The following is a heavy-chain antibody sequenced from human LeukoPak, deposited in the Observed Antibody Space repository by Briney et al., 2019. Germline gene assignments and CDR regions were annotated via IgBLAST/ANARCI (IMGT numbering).Heavy chain of an antibody. CDR2: IYYSGST. D-gene: IGHD4-17*01. V-gene: IGHV4-30-4*01. Sequence: SQTLSLTCTVSGGSISSGGYYWSWIRQPPGEGLEWIGYIYYSGSTYYHPSLKSRVTISLDTSKNQSSLKLSSVTAADTAMYYCARVTTVTTSLHFDYWGQGTLVTVSS. CDR3: ARVTTVTTSLHFDY. CDR1: GGSISSGGYY. J-gene: IGHJ4*02.